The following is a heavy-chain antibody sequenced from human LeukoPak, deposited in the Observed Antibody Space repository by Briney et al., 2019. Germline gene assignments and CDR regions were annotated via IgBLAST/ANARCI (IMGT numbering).Heavy chain of an antibody. CDR1: GFTFGDHA. CDR3: ARGNSDAFDI. D-gene: IGHD4-23*01. V-gene: IGHV3-66*01. Sequence: PGRSLRLSCSASGFTFGDHAMSWVRQAPGKGLEWVSVIYSGGSTYYADSVKGRFTISRDNSKNTLYLQVNSLTAEDTAVYYCARGNSDAFDIWGHGTMVTVSS. J-gene: IGHJ3*02. CDR2: IYSGGST.